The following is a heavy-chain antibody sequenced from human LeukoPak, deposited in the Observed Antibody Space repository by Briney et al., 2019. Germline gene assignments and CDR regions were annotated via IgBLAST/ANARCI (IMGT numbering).Heavy chain of an antibody. J-gene: IGHJ4*02. CDR1: GDSISSHY. V-gene: IGHV4-59*11. Sequence: SETLSLTCTVSGDSISSHYWSWIRQPPGKGLEWIGYIYDSGSTYYNPSLKSRVTISVDTSKDQFSLKLSSVTAADTAVYYCARDIAARIGYFDYWGQGTLVTVSS. CDR2: IYDSGST. CDR3: ARDIAARIGYFDY. D-gene: IGHD6-25*01.